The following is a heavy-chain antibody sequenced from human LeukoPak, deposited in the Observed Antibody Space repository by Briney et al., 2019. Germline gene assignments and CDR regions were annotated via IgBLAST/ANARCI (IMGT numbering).Heavy chain of an antibody. J-gene: IGHJ4*02. D-gene: IGHD3-16*02. Sequence: RASETLSLTCTVSGYSISSGYYWGWIRQPPGKGLEWIGSIYHSGSTYYNPSLKSRVTISVDTSKNQFSLKLSSVTAADTAVYYCARGVYYDYVWGSYRHFDYWGQGTLVTVSS. CDR1: GYSISSGYY. CDR3: ARGVYYDYVWGSYRHFDY. V-gene: IGHV4-38-2*02. CDR2: IYHSGST.